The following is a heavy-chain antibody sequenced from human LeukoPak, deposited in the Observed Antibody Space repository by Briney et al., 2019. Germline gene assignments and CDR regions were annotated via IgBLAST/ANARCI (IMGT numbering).Heavy chain of an antibody. J-gene: IGHJ4*02. D-gene: IGHD5-12*01. CDR3: AREEDIVAFFDY. CDR1: GFTFSDYY. V-gene: IGHV3-11*06. Sequence: GGSLRLSCAASGFTFSDYYMSWIRQAPGKGLEWVSSISSSSSYIYYADSVKGRFTISRDNAKNSLYLQMNSLRAEDTAVYYCAREEDIVAFFDYWGQGTLVTVSS. CDR2: ISSSSSYI.